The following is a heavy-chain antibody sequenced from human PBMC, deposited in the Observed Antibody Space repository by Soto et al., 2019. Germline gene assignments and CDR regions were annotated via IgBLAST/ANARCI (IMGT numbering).Heavy chain of an antibody. J-gene: IGHJ6*02. CDR2: INPNGGSA. CDR3: ARDPNGYNSGLRSRYHYGMDV. D-gene: IGHD5-18*01. Sequence: ASVKVSCKASGYTFNTYYIHWVRQAPGQGLEWMALINPNGGSATYAQRFQGRVTLTRDTSTSTVYMELSSLRSEDTALYYCARDPNGYNSGLRSRYHYGMDVWGQGTTVTVSS. V-gene: IGHV1-46*02. CDR1: GYTFNTYY.